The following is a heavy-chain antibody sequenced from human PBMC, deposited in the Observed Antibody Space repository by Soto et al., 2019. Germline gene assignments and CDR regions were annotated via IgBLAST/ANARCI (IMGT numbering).Heavy chain of an antibody. Sequence: ASVKVSCKASGGTFSSYTISWVRQAPGQGLEWMGRIIPILGIANYAQKFQGRVTITADKSTSTAYMELSSLRSEDTAVYYCARGTDSSSWYEHYFDYWGQGTLVTVSS. V-gene: IGHV1-69*02. D-gene: IGHD6-13*01. CDR3: ARGTDSSSWYEHYFDY. J-gene: IGHJ4*02. CDR1: GGTFSSYT. CDR2: IIPILGIA.